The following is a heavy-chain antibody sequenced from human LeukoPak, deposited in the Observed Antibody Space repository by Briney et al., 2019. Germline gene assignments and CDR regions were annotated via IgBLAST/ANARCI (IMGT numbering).Heavy chain of an antibody. CDR3: ARDFGITWAQYYFDY. CDR2: ISFDGSHK. D-gene: IGHD3-10*01. CDR1: GFTFSSHP. V-gene: IGHV3-30*04. J-gene: IGHJ4*02. Sequence: GGSLRLSCAASGFTFSSHPMHWVRKAPGKGLEWVAVISFDGSHKYYADSVTGRFTISRDNSKNTLYLQMDSLRTDDTAMYYCARDFGITWAQYYFDYWGQGTLVTVSS.